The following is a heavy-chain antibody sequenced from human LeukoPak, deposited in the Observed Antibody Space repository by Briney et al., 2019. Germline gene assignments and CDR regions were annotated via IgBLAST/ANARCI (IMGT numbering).Heavy chain of an antibody. CDR2: ISGSGGST. CDR3: AKGSCSSTSCYYNWFDP. D-gene: IGHD2-2*01. J-gene: IGHJ5*02. CDR1: GFTFSSYA. Sequence: PGGSLRLSCAASGFTFSSYAMSWVRQAPGKGLEWVSAISGSGGSTYYADSVKGRFTISRDNSKNTLYLQMNSLRAEDTAVYYCAKGSCSSTSCYYNWFDPWGREPWSPSPQ. V-gene: IGHV3-23*01.